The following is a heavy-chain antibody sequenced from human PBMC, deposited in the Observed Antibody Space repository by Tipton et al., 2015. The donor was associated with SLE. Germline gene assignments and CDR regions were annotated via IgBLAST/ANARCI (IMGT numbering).Heavy chain of an antibody. J-gene: IGHJ4*02. V-gene: IGHV4-39*01. Sequence: TLSLTCTVSGGSISTSSYYWGWIRQPPGKGLEWFGNIYYSGSTYYNPSLKSRVTISVDTSKNQFSLKLSSVTAADTAVYYCARRPWGDYYMDYWGQGTLVTVSS. D-gene: IGHD3-16*01. CDR2: IYYSGST. CDR3: ARRPWGDYYMDY. CDR1: GGSISTSSYY.